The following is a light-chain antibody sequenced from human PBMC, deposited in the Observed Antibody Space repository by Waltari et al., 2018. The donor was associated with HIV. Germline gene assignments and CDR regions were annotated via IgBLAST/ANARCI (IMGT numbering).Light chain of an antibody. J-gene: IGKJ1*01. CDR1: QNIRNY. CDR3: QQRSNWPGT. CDR2: DSS. Sequence: EIVLTQSPVTLSLSPGEGANLSCSALQNIRNYLGWYQQRSGQPPRLLIYDSSTRATGIPARFTGSGSGTDFTLTIDSLEPEDFAMYYCQQRSNWPGTFGPGTRVDVK. V-gene: IGKV3-11*01.